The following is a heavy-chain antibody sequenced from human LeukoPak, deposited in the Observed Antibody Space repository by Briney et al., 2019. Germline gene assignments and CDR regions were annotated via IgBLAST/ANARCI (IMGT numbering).Heavy chain of an antibody. CDR1: GFTFSSYS. V-gene: IGHV3-21*01. D-gene: IGHD4/OR15-4a*01. Sequence: GGSLRLSCAASGFTFSSYSMNWVRQAPGKGLVWVSSITGSSSHAYYAASVKGRFTITRDNAKNSLYLQMNGLRAEDTAVYYCASLMTTMTIHDFWGQGTPVTVSS. CDR2: ITGSSSHA. CDR3: ASLMTTMTIHDF. J-gene: IGHJ4*02.